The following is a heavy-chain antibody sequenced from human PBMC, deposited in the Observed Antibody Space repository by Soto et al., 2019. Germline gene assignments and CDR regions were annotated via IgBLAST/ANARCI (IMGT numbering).Heavy chain of an antibody. J-gene: IGHJ4*02. D-gene: IGHD6-13*01. V-gene: IGHV4-59*01. CDR3: AKYRRTEAEGFTLDY. CDR2: IYYTGSP. Sequence: LSPTCTVSGDSINNYYWSWIRQPPGKRLEWIGYIYYTGSPTYNPSLESRVTMSVDTSKNQFSLKLNSVNAADTAVYYCAKYRRTEAEGFTLDYWGRGTLVTVSS. CDR1: GDSINNYY.